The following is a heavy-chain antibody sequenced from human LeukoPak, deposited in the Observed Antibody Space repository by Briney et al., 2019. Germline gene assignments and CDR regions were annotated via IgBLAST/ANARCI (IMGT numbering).Heavy chain of an antibody. CDR3: ARDRGYYYDSSGYYESLPSDY. D-gene: IGHD3-22*01. CDR2: ISAYNGNT. Sequence: ASVKVSCKASGYTFTSYGISWVRQAPGQGLEWMGWISAYNGNTNYAQKLQGRVTMTTDPSTSTAYMELRSLRSDDTAVYYCARDRGYYYDSSGYYESLPSDYWGQGTLVTVAS. V-gene: IGHV1-18*01. CDR1: GYTFTSYG. J-gene: IGHJ4*02.